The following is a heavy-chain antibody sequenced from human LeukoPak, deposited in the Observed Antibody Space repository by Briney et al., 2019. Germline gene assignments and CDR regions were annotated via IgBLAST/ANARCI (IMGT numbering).Heavy chain of an antibody. CDR2: IYSGGST. V-gene: IGHV3-53*05. J-gene: IGHJ4*02. D-gene: IGHD3-22*01. CDR3: ARDRPDPHYYDSSGHLDY. CDR1: EFTVSSNY. Sequence: GGSLRLSCAASEFTVSSNYMSWVRQAPGKGLEWVSVIYSGGSTSYAQKFQGRVTMTRDTSTSTVYMELSSLRSEDTAVYYCARDRPDPHYYDSSGHLDYWGQGTLVTVSS.